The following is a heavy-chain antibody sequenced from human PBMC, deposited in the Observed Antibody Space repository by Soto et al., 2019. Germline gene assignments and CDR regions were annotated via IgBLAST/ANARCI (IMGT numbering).Heavy chain of an antibody. D-gene: IGHD3-9*01. CDR2: ISSSSSYI. Sequence: GGSLRLSCAASGFTFSSYSMNWVRQAPGKGLEWVSSISSSSSYIYYADSVKGRFTISRDNAKNSLYLQMNSLRAEDTAVYYCASVTTYYDILTGYPYGMDVWGQGTTVTVSS. CDR3: ASVTTYYDILTGYPYGMDV. CDR1: GFTFSSYS. V-gene: IGHV3-21*01. J-gene: IGHJ6*02.